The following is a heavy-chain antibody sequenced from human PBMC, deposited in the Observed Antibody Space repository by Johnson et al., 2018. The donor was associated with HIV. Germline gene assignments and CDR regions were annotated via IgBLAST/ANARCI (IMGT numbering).Heavy chain of an antibody. CDR1: GFTFSDYY. CDR2: IYSGGST. J-gene: IGHJ3*02. Sequence: VQLLESGGGLFKPGGSLRLSCVASGFTFSDYYMTWVRQAPGKGLEWVSVIYSGGSTYYADSVKGRFTISRDNSKNTLYLQMNSLRAEDTAVYYCARGPVFDIWGQGTMVTVSS. V-gene: IGHV3-66*01. CDR3: ARGPVFDI.